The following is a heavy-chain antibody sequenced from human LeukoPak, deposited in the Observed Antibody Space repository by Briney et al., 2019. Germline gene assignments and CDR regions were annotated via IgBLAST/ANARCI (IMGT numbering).Heavy chain of an antibody. Sequence: GGSLRLSCAVSGLTFNNYAMSWVRQAPGKGLEWVSGISGRGASKYYADSVKGRFTISRDNSKNTLYLQMNSLRAEDTAVYYCAKAREAAGIFHFDYWGQGTLVTVSS. CDR1: GLTFNNYA. CDR3: AKAREAAGIFHFDY. J-gene: IGHJ4*02. D-gene: IGHD6-13*01. V-gene: IGHV3-23*01. CDR2: ISGRGASK.